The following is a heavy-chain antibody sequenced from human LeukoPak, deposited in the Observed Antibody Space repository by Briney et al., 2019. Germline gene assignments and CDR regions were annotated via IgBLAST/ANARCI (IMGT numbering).Heavy chain of an antibody. Sequence: GGSLRLSCAASGFTFSSYGMHWVRQAPGKGLEWVAVISHDGSNIYYADSVKGRFTISRDNSKNTLYLQMNSLRAEDTAVYYCATLGGGNSYFDYWGQGTLVTVSS. CDR3: ATLGGGNSYFDY. CDR1: GFTFSSYG. J-gene: IGHJ4*02. CDR2: ISHDGSNI. V-gene: IGHV3-30*03. D-gene: IGHD4-23*01.